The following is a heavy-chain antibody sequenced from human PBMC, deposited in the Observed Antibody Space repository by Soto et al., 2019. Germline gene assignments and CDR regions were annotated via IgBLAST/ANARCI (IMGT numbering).Heavy chain of an antibody. V-gene: IGHV1-69*01. Sequence: QEQLVQSGAEVKKPGSSVKVSCKASGGLFSSYPISWVRQVPGQGLEWMGGIIPVFQTAYYTQRFQGRVTFIVDESTNTAYMELSSLRSEDTAIYYCARGGSGYTWFNEFWGQGTLVTVSS. D-gene: IGHD3-22*01. CDR2: IIPVFQTA. CDR3: ARGGSGYTWFNEF. CDR1: GGLFSSYP. J-gene: IGHJ4*02.